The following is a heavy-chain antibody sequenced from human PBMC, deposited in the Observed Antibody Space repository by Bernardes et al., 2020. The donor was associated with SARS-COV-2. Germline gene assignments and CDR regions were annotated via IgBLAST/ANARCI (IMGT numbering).Heavy chain of an antibody. V-gene: IGHV3-33*06. CDR3: ANDYDSSGYLGY. CDR1: GFTFSSYG. CDR2: IWYDGSNK. Sequence: GGSLRLSCAASGFTFSSYGMHWVRQAPGKGLEWVAVIWYDGSNKYYADSVKGRFTISRDNSKNTLYLQMNSLRAEDTAVYYCANDYDSSGYLGYWGQGTLVTVSS. J-gene: IGHJ4*02. D-gene: IGHD3-22*01.